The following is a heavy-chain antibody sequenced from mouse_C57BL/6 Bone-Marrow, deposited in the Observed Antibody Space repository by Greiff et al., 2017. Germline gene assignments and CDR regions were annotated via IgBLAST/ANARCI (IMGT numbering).Heavy chain of an antibody. V-gene: IGHV14-4*01. D-gene: IGHD2-3*01. CDR2: IDPENGAT. CDR1: GFNINDDY. Sequence: VHVKQSGAELVRPGASVKLSCTASGFNINDDYMHWVKQRPEQGLEWIGWIDPENGATEYASKFQGKATITADTSSNTTYLQLSSLTSEDTAVYYCTTGYDGDPFDYWGQGTTLTVSS. J-gene: IGHJ2*01. CDR3: TTGYDGDPFDY.